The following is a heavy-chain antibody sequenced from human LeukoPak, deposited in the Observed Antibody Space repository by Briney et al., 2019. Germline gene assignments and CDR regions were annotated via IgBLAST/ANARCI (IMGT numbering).Heavy chain of an antibody. V-gene: IGHV1-2*06. CDR2: INPNSGGT. CDR3: ARAFDYRPLATHFDY. D-gene: IGHD4-11*01. Sequence: ASVKVSCKASGYTFTGYYMHWVRQAPGQGLEWMGRINPNSGGTNYAQKFQGRVTMTRDTSISTAYMELSRLRSDDTAVYYCARAFDYRPLATHFDYWGQGTLVTVSS. CDR1: GYTFTGYY. J-gene: IGHJ4*02.